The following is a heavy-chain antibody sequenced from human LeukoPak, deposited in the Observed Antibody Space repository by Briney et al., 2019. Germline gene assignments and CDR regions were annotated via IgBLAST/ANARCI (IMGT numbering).Heavy chain of an antibody. CDR1: GFTFSSAW. V-gene: IGHV3-7*01. J-gene: IGHJ4*02. CDR3: AKDRWVAVASFYY. Sequence: PGGSLRLSCAASGFTFSSAWMSWVRQAPGKGLEWVANVNQDGSGKYYVDSVKGRFTISRDNAKNTLYLQMNSLRAEDTAVYYCAKDRWVAVASFYYWGQGTLVTVSS. D-gene: IGHD6-19*01. CDR2: VNQDGSGK.